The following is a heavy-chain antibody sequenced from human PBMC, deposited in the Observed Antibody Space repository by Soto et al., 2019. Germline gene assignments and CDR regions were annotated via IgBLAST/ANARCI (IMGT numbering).Heavy chain of an antibody. D-gene: IGHD3-3*01. CDR3: ARDGVGYEDFYGMDV. V-gene: IGHV1-2*02. CDR1: GYTFRGYY. J-gene: IGHJ6*01. Sequence: QVHLVQSGAEERKPGASVTVSCKASGYTFRGYYLHWVRQTPGHGLEWMGLISPNSGATRFAQKFQGRVTMSRDTSRDTAYMTLHSLRYDDTAVYYCARDGVGYEDFYGMDVWGQGTTVIVSS. CDR2: ISPNSGAT.